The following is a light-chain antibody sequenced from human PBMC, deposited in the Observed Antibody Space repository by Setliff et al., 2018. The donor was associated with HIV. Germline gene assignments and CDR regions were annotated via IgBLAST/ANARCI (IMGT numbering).Light chain of an antibody. Sequence: QSVLAQPASVSGSPGQSITISCTGTTSDVGGYNYVSWYQQHPGKAPRLIIYGVRNRPSGVSERFSGSKSGNTASLTISGLQAEDEADYYCSSYAITNSLRFGTGTKGTV. CDR1: TSDVGGYNY. CDR2: GVR. V-gene: IGLV2-14*03. CDR3: SSYAITNSLR. J-gene: IGLJ1*01.